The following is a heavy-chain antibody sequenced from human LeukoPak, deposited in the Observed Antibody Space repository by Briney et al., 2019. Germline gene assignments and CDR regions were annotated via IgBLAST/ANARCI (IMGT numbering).Heavy chain of an antibody. CDR2: IYYSGST. CDR1: GGSISSGVYY. Sequence: SETLSLTCTVSGGSISSGVYYCSWIRQHPGKGLEWIGYIYYSGSTYSNPSLKSRLTMSVDISKNQFSLKLSSVTAADTAVYYCARGVKGLRGAFDIWGQGTMVTASS. J-gene: IGHJ3*02. V-gene: IGHV4-31*03. D-gene: IGHD3-10*01. CDR3: ARGVKGLRGAFDI.